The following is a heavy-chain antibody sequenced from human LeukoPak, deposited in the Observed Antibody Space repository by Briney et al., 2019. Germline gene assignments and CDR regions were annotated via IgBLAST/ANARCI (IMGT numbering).Heavy chain of an antibody. D-gene: IGHD4-17*01. J-gene: IGHJ3*02. V-gene: IGHV2-5*02. CDR2: IYWDDDK. Sequence: GSGPTLVNPPQTLTLTCTFSGFSLSTRGVGVGWIRQPPGKALEWLALIYWDDDKRYSPSLKSRLTITKDTSKNQVVLTMTNMDPVDTATYYCAKSTVTILSEGMIDAFDIWGQGTMVTVSS. CDR3: AKSTVTILSEGMIDAFDI. CDR1: GFSLSTRGVG.